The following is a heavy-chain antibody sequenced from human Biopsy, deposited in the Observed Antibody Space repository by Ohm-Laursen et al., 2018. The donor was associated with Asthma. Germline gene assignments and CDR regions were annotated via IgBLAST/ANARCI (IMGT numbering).Heavy chain of an antibody. V-gene: IGHV1-18*04. Sequence: ASVTVSCKASGYTFRSYGVSWVRQAPGQGLEWMGWISPFTGDTHFGQKFQGRVTMTTDTSTYTAYMELRSLRSDDTAVYYCARIKIRIGAGTDRYFDLWGRGTLVTVSS. CDR2: ISPFTGDT. CDR3: ARIKIRIGAGTDRYFDL. CDR1: GYTFRSYG. D-gene: IGHD3-16*01. J-gene: IGHJ2*01.